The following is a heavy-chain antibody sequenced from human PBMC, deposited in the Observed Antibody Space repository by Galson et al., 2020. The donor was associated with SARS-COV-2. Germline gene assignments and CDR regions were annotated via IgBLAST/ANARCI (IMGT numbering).Heavy chain of an antibody. J-gene: IGHJ4*02. D-gene: IGHD6-19*01. Sequence: SETLSLTCTVSGGSISTRSHYWGWIRQPPGKVLEWIGSVYYTGSTYYKPSFKSRAIVSVDTAKNQFSLNLTSVSAADTAVYYCARHGASGWYYFGDWGQGTLVTVSS. CDR2: VYYTGST. V-gene: IGHV4-39*01. CDR3: ARHGASGWYYFGD. CDR1: GGSISTRSHY.